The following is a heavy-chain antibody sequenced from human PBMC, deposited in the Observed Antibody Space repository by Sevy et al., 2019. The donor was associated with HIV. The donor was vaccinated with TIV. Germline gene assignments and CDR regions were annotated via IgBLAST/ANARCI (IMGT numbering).Heavy chain of an antibody. CDR2: INQDGSEE. V-gene: IGHV3-7*03. CDR1: GFTFNSYW. J-gene: IGHJ6*02. D-gene: IGHD6-13*01. Sequence: GGSLRLSCAASGFTFNSYWMSWVRQAPGKGLEWVANINQDGSEEYSVDSVKGRFTISRDNAKNSLYLQMNSLRVDDTALYYGATEGSNWDTYDYYYGMDVWGQGTTVTVSS. CDR3: ATEGSNWDTYDYYYGMDV.